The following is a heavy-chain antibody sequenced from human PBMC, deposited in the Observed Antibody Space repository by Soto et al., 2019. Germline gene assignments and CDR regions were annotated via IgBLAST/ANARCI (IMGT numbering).Heavy chain of an antibody. Sequence: EVQLVESGGGLVQPGGSLRLSCAASGFTFSSYWMHWVRQAPGKGLVWVSRINSDGSSTSYADSVKGRFTISRDNAKNTLYLQMNSLRAEDTGVYYCAREGAYDYGDYGWGAFDIWGQGTMVTVSS. CDR1: GFTFSSYW. J-gene: IGHJ3*02. D-gene: IGHD4-17*01. CDR3: AREGAYDYGDYGWGAFDI. V-gene: IGHV3-74*01. CDR2: INSDGSST.